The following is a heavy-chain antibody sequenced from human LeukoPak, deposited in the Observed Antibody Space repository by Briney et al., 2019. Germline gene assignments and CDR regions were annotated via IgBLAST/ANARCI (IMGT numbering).Heavy chain of an antibody. CDR1: GGSISSSSYY. J-gene: IGHJ4*02. CDR3: ARSPTLYSSFDY. CDR2: IYYSGST. D-gene: IGHD6-13*01. V-gene: IGHV4-39*07. Sequence: PSETLSLTCTVSGGSISSSSYYWGWIRQPPGKGLEWIGSIYYSGSTYYNPSLKSRVTISVDTSKNQFSLKLSSVTAADTAVYYCARSPTLYSSFDYWGQGTLVTVSS.